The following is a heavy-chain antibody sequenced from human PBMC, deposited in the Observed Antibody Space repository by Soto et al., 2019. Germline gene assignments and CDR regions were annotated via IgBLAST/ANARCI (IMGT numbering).Heavy chain of an antibody. Sequence: QVQLQESGPGVVKPSDTLSLTCAVSGDSVSSGSHSWSWIRQPPGKGLEWVGYMSYIGTTNYSPSLKSRLAMSIDTSKNQFSMKLSSVTAADTALYFCARDNFGSLDYWGQGTLVTVSS. J-gene: IGHJ4*02. CDR2: MSYIGTT. CDR1: GDSVSSGSHS. D-gene: IGHD1-20*01. V-gene: IGHV4-61*01. CDR3: ARDNFGSLDY.